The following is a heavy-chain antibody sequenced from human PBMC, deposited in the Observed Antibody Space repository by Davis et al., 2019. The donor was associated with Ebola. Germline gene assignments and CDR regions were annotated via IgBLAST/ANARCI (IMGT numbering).Heavy chain of an antibody. D-gene: IGHD2-2*02. CDR1: GFTFSSYG. CDR3: AKDRRIVVVPAAIALDY. J-gene: IGHJ4*02. Sequence: PGGSLRLSCAASGFTFSSYGMHWVRQAPGKGLEWVAVISYDGSNKYYADSVKGRFTISRDNSKNTLYLQMNSLRAEDTAVYYCAKDRRIVVVPAAIALDYWGQGTLVTVSS. CDR2: ISYDGSNK. V-gene: IGHV3-30*18.